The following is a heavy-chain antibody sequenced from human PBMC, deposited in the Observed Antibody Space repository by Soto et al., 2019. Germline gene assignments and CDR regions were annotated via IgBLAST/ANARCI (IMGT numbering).Heavy chain of an antibody. CDR2: IWYDGSNK. Sequence: GGSLRLSCAASGFTFSSYGMHWVRQAPGKGLEWVAVIWYDGSNKYYADSVKGRFTISRDNSKNTLYLQMNSLRAEDTAVYYCARDGGLVDYYDSSGYGGMDVWGQGTTVTVSS. CDR3: ARDGGLVDYYDSSGYGGMDV. CDR1: GFTFSSYG. V-gene: IGHV3-33*01. J-gene: IGHJ6*02. D-gene: IGHD3-22*01.